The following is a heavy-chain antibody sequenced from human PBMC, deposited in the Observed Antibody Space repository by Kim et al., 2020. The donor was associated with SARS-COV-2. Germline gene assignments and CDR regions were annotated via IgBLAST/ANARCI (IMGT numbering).Heavy chain of an antibody. Sequence: SETLSLTCAVYGGSFSGYYWSWIRQPPGKGLEWIGEINHSGSTNYNPSLKSRVTISVDTSKNQFSLKLSSVTAADTAVYYCARRRGPVHAGWFDPWGQGT. J-gene: IGHJ5*02. V-gene: IGHV4-34*01. CDR2: INHSGST. CDR1: GGSFSGYY. CDR3: ARRRGPVHAGWFDP.